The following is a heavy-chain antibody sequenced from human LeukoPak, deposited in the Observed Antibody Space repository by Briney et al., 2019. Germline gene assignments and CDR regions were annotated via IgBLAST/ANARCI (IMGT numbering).Heavy chain of an antibody. V-gene: IGHV4-39*02. CDR2: IYYSGST. D-gene: IGHD2-15*01. CDR3: ARDLGSGNWFDP. J-gene: IGHJ5*02. Sequence: SETLSLTCSVSGFSISSSYYWGWIRQPPGKGLEWIGSIYYSGSTYYNPSLKSRVTISVDTSKNQFSLKLSSVTAADTAVYYCARDLGSGNWFDPWGQGTLVTVSS. CDR1: GFSISSSYY.